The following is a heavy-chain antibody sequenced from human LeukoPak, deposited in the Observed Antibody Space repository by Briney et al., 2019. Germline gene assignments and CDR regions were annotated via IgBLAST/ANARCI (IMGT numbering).Heavy chain of an antibody. CDR1: GGTFSSCA. Sequence: SVKVSCKASGGTFSSCAISWVRQAPGQGLEWMGRIIPIFGTANYAQKFQGRVTITTDESTSTAYMELSSLRSEDTAVYYCARDLYSSGWYDAFDIWGQGTMVTVSS. CDR3: ARDLYSSGWYDAFDI. J-gene: IGHJ3*02. D-gene: IGHD6-19*01. V-gene: IGHV1-69*05. CDR2: IIPIFGTA.